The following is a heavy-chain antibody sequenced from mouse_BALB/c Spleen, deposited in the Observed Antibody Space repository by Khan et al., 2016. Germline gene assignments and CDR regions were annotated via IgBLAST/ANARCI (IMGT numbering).Heavy chain of an antibody. CDR3: ARDDYGSSYPY. V-gene: IGHV9-2-1*01. D-gene: IGHD1-1*01. J-gene: IGHJ3*01. CDR1: GYTFTDYS. CDR2: INTETGEP. Sequence: QIQLVQSGPELKKPGETVKISCKASGYTFTDYSMHWVKQAPGKGLKWMGWINTETGEPTYADDFKGRFAFSLETSASTAYLQINNLKNEDTATYFCARDDYGSSYPYWCQGTLVTVSA.